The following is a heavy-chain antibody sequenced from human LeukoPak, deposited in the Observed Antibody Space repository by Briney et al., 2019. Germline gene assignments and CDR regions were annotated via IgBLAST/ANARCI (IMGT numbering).Heavy chain of an antibody. CDR1: GFTFSTYA. J-gene: IGHJ4*02. CDR3: AKGAQLGCAGTNCDDF. V-gene: IGHV3-30*02. CDR2: IPYDGTKK. D-gene: IGHD2-2*01. Sequence: GGSLRLSCAASGFTFSTYAMHWVRQAPGKGLDWVAFIPYDGTKKVYADSVKGRFTISRDNSKNTVYLQMNSLRVEDTAVYYCAKGAQLGCAGTNCDDFWGQGTLVTVSS.